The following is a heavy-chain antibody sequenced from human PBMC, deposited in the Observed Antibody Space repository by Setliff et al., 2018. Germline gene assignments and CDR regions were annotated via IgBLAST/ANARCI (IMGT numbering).Heavy chain of an antibody. J-gene: IGHJ3*02. Sequence: SETLSLTCTVYGGSFSDYYWGWIRQPPGKGLEWIAEINHSGSSYYNSSLRSRVTISVDTSKNQFSLILRSVTAADTAVYYCARGRMRGSCSGPSCTYDPFDIWGQGTPVTVSS. CDR2: INHSGSS. CDR1: GGSFSDYY. D-gene: IGHD2-2*01. V-gene: IGHV4-34*01. CDR3: ARGRMRGSCSGPSCTYDPFDI.